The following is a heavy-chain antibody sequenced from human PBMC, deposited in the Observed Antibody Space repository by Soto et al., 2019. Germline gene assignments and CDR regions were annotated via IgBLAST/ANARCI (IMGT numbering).Heavy chain of an antibody. CDR3: ARAGTGGWYEEMPDY. Sequence: PGGSLRLSCAASGFTFSSYGMHWVRQAPGKGLEWVAVIWYDGSNKYYADSVKGRFTISRDNSKNTLYLQMNSLRSKDTAVYYCARAGTGGWYEEMPDYWGQGTLVTVSS. V-gene: IGHV3-33*01. CDR1: GFTFSSYG. D-gene: IGHD6-19*01. J-gene: IGHJ4*02. CDR2: IWYDGSNK.